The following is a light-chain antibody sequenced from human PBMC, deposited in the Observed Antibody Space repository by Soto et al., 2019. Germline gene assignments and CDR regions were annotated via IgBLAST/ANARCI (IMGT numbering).Light chain of an antibody. CDR3: QQRHNWPIT. J-gene: IGKJ1*01. CDR2: AAS. V-gene: IGKV3D-20*02. Sequence: EIVLTQSPGTLSLSPGERATLSCRASQSVSSYYLAWYQQKPGQAPRLLIYAASSRATGIPDRFSGGGSGTDFTLTISSLEPEDFGVYYCQQRHNWPITFGQGTKVDI. CDR1: QSVSSYY.